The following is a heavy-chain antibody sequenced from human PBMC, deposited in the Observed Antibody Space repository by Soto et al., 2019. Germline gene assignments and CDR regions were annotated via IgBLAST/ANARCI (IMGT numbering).Heavy chain of an antibody. D-gene: IGHD2-21*01. CDR2: ISGSGGST. V-gene: IGHV3-23*01. CDR1: GFTFSSYA. J-gene: IGHJ4*02. Sequence: GGSLRLSCAASGFTFSSYAMSLVRQAPGKGLEWVSAISGSGGSTYYADSVKGRFTISRDNSKNTLYLQMNSLRAEDTAVYYCATSDPFCGGDCYSPNSFDYWGQGTLVTVSS. CDR3: ATSDPFCGGDCYSPNSFDY.